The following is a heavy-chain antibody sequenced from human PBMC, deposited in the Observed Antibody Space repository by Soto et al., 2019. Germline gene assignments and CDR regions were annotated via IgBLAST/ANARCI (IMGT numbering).Heavy chain of an antibody. CDR3: AHRLNWNPYDY. D-gene: IGHD1-20*01. J-gene: IGHJ4*02. Sequence: QITLKESGPTLVKPTQTLTLTCTFSGFSLSTSGVGVGWIRQPPGKALEWLALIYWDDDKRYSPSLKSRLTIPKDTSKHQVVLTMTNMDPVDTATYYCAHRLNWNPYDYWGQGTLVTVSS. CDR1: GFSLSTSGVG. CDR2: IYWDDDK. V-gene: IGHV2-5*02.